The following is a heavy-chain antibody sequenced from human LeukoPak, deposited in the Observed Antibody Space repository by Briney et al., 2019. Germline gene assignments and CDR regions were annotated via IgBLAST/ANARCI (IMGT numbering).Heavy chain of an antibody. J-gene: IGHJ4*02. V-gene: IGHV3-21*01. CDR3: ARGQQLWYYFDY. Sequence: KTGGSLRLSCAASGFTFSSYSMNWVRQAPGKGLEWVSSISSSSSYIYYADSVKGRFTISRDNAKNSLYLQMNSLRAEDTAVYYCARGQQLWYYFDYWGQGTLVTVSS. D-gene: IGHD5-18*01. CDR2: ISSSSSYI. CDR1: GFTFSSYS.